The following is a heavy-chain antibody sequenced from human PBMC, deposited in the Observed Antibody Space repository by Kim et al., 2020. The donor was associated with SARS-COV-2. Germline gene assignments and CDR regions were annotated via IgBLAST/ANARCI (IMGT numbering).Heavy chain of an antibody. CDR3: AKDRIPDGEWDFDY. V-gene: IGHV3-23*01. J-gene: IGHJ4*02. CDR1: GFTFSSHT. CDR2: VVGVDNT. Sequence: GGSLRLSCAASGFTFSSHTMSWVRQAPGKGLEWVSGVVGVDNTYYADSVKGRFTISRDNSKNTLNLQMNSLRAEDTAIYFCAKDRIPDGEWDFDYWGQGTLVTVSS. D-gene: IGHD3-10*01.